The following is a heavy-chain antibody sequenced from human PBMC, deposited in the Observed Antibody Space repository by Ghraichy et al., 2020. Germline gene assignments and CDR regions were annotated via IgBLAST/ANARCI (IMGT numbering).Heavy chain of an antibody. V-gene: IGHV4-59*01. CDR2: IYYSGST. CDR3: ARGRTSIPYSRNWFDP. CDR1: GGSISSYY. J-gene: IGHJ5*02. Sequence: SETLSLTCTVSGGSISSYYWSWIRQPPGKGLEWIGYIYYSGSTNYNPSLKSRVTISVDTSKNQFSLKLSSVTAADTAVYYCARGRTSIPYSRNWFDPWGQGTLVTVSS. D-gene: IGHD2-21*01.